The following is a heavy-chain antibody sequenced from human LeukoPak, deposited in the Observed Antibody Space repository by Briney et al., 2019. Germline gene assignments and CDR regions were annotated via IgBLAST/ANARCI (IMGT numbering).Heavy chain of an antibody. D-gene: IGHD2-2*01. V-gene: IGHV3-30*02. CDR1: GFTFSSYG. J-gene: IGHJ4*02. CDR3: NYCSSTNCY. Sequence: GGSLRLSCAASGFTFSSYGMHWVRQAPGKGLEWVAFVHYDGSNKYYADSVKGRFTISRDNSKNTLYLQMNSLRAEDTAVYYCNYCSSTNCYWGQGTLVTVSS. CDR2: VHYDGSNK.